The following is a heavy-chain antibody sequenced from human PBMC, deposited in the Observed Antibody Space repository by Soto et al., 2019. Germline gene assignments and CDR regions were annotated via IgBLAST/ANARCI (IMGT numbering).Heavy chain of an antibody. CDR3: ARHLYKMVGFRSGWSDFNWFDP. Sequence: QLQLQESGPGLVKPSETLSLTCTVSGGSISSSSYYWGWIRQPPGKGLEWIGSIYYSGSTYYNPSLKSRVTISVDTSKNPFSLKLSSVTAADTAVYYCARHLYKMVGFRSGWSDFNWFDPWGQGTLVTVSS. D-gene: IGHD6-19*01. CDR1: GGSISSSSYY. CDR2: IYYSGST. J-gene: IGHJ5*02. V-gene: IGHV4-39*01.